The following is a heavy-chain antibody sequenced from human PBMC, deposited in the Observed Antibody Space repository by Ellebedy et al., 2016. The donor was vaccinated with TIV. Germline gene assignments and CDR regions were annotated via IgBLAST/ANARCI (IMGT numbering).Heavy chain of an antibody. CDR2: IYYSGTT. J-gene: IGHJ4*02. V-gene: IGHV4-31*03. D-gene: IGHD2-21*01. CDR1: GGSISSSGYY. CDR3: ARYSVSYFDY. Sequence: LRLSCTFSGGSISSSGYYWTWIRQHPGKGLEWIGYIYYSGTTYYNPSLRSRVTISVDTSKNQFSLKLSSVTAADTAVYYCARYSVSYFDYWGQGTLVTVSS.